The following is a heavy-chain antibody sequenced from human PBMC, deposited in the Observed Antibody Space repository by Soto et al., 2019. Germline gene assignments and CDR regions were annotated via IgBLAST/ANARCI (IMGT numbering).Heavy chain of an antibody. J-gene: IGHJ5*02. D-gene: IGHD2-21*02. CDR3: ASLVVTAHNWFDP. CDR2: IYYSGST. V-gene: IGHV4-30-4*01. CDR1: GGFIISGDYY. Sequence: TSETLSLTYTVCGGFIISGDYYWIWIRQPPGKGLEWIGYIYYSGSTYYNPSLKSRVTISVDTSKNQFSLKLSSVTAADTAVYYCASLVVTAHNWFDPWGQGTLVTVSS.